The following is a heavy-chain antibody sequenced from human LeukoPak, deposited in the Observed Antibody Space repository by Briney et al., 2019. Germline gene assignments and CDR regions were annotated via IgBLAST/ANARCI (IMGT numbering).Heavy chain of an antibody. CDR2: ISYGGSSE. D-gene: IGHD1-26*01. J-gene: IGHJ4*02. V-gene: IGHV3-30*04. Sequence: GGSLRLSCAASGFTFSTYAMHWVRQAPGKGLEWVAVISYGGSSENYADSVKGRFTVSRDNSKSTLYLQMNSLTPGDTSVYYCSRSPGILGTNYFDYWGQGTLVTVSS. CDR1: GFTFSTYA. CDR3: SRSPGILGTNYFDY.